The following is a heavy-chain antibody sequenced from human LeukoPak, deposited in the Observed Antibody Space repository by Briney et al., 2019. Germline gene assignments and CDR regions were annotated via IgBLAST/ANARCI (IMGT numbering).Heavy chain of an antibody. CDR2: ISGSGGST. CDR1: GFTFSSYA. Sequence: PGGSLRLSCAASGFTFSSYAVSWVRQAPGKGLEWVSAISGSGGSTYYADSVKGRFTISRDNSKNTLYLQMNSLRAEDTAVYYCARDALPAAIPIGDLDYWGQGTLVTVSS. CDR3: ARDALPAAIPIGDLDY. D-gene: IGHD2-2*02. J-gene: IGHJ4*02. V-gene: IGHV3-23*01.